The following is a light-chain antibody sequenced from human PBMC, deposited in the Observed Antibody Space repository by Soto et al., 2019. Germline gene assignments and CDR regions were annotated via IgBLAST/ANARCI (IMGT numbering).Light chain of an antibody. CDR3: QQYNNWPPIT. CDR1: QSVTSN. Sequence: IVLTQSPGTLSFSPWERATLSCRSSQSVTSNLAWYQQKPGQAPRLLIYGASTRATGIPARFSGSGSGTEFTLTISSLQSEDFAVYYCQQYNNWPPITFGQGTRLEIK. J-gene: IGKJ5*01. V-gene: IGKV3D-15*01. CDR2: GAS.